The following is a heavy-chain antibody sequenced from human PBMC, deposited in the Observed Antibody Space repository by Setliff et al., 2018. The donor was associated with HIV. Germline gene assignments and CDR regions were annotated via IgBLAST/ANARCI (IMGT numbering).Heavy chain of an antibody. CDR2: IYTSGST. J-gene: IGHJ6*03. V-gene: IGHV4-4*08. D-gene: IGHD2-8*01. Sequence: SETLSLTCTVSGGSMSTYYWSWIRQPPGKGLEWIGYIYTSGSTNSNPSLRSRVTISVDTSKTHFSLRLSSVTAADTAVYYCARSRPRSMDFYMDVWGKGTTVTVSS. CDR1: GGSMSTYY. CDR3: ARSRPRSMDFYMDV.